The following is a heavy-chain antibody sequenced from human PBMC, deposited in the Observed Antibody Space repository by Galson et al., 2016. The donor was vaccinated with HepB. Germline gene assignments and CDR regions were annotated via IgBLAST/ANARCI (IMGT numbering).Heavy chain of an antibody. D-gene: IGHD6-19*01. CDR2: IYPEDSDT. CDR3: ARQKGSGWYDEIFDV. V-gene: IGHV5-51*01. Sequence: QSGAEVKKPGESLKISCKGSGYSFTSYWITWVRQMPGKGLEWMGIIYPEDSDTRYSPSFQGLVTISVDKSISTAYLQWSSLKASDTAMYYCARQKGSGWYDEIFDVWGQGTMVTVSS. CDR1: GYSFTSYW. J-gene: IGHJ3*01.